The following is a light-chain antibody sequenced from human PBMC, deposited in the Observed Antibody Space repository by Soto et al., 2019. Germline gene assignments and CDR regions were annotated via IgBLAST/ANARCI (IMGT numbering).Light chain of an antibody. Sequence: EIVMTQSPATLSVSPGERATLSCRASQSVSSNLAWYQQKPGQAPRLLLYGASTRATGISGRFIGSGSGTEFTLTISSLQSEDFAVYYCQQHNYWPSFGQGTKLEIK. CDR2: GAS. V-gene: IGKV3-15*01. J-gene: IGKJ2*01. CDR3: QQHNYWPS. CDR1: QSVSSN.